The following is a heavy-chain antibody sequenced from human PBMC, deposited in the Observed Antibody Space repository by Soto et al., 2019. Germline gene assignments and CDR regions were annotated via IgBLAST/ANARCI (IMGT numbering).Heavy chain of an antibody. CDR2: IYHSGST. J-gene: IGHJ6*02. Sequence: KPSETLSLTCAVSGGSISSSNWWSWVRQPPGKGLEWIGEIYHSGSTNYNPSLKSRVTISVDKSKNQFSLKLSSVTAADTAVYYCARDPARRYYDILTGSAYGMDVWGQGTTVTVSS. V-gene: IGHV4-4*02. D-gene: IGHD3-9*01. CDR3: ARDPARRYYDILTGSAYGMDV. CDR1: GGSISSSNW.